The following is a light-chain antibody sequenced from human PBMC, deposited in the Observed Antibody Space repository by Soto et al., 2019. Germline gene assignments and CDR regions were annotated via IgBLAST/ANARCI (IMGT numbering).Light chain of an antibody. Sequence: DVQMTQSHSTLSASVGDRVTITCRASQSISHWLAWYQQKPGKAPNLLIYKASTLESGVPSRFSGSGSGTDFTLTISSLQPDDFATYYCQQYSSFWTFGQGTMV. CDR1: QSISHW. J-gene: IGKJ1*01. CDR2: KAS. V-gene: IGKV1-5*03. CDR3: QQYSSFWT.